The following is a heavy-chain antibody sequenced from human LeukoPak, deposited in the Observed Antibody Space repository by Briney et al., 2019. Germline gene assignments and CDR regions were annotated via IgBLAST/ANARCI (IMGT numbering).Heavy chain of an antibody. V-gene: IGHV3-30-3*01. D-gene: IGHD6-19*01. J-gene: IGHJ3*02. Sequence: GRSLRLSCAASGFTFSSYAMHWVRQAPGKGLEWVAVISYDGSNKYYADSVKGRFTISRDNSKNTLYLQMNSLRAEDTAVYYCAYSSGAGAFDIWGQGTMVTVSS. CDR2: ISYDGSNK. CDR3: AYSSGAGAFDI. CDR1: GFTFSSYA.